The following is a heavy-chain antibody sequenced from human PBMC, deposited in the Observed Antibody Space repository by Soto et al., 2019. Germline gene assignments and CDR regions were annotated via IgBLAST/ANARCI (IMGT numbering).Heavy chain of an antibody. Sequence: RLSCAASGFSFRGYEMNWVRQAPGKGLEWVSYISSSATTIYYADSVKGRFTISRDNAEKSLYLQMNSLRAEDTAVYYCARADYGDYAGAFGVWGQGTMVTVSS. CDR1: GFSFRGYE. CDR3: ARADYGDYAGAFGV. D-gene: IGHD4-17*01. CDR2: ISSSATTI. J-gene: IGHJ3*01. V-gene: IGHV3-48*03.